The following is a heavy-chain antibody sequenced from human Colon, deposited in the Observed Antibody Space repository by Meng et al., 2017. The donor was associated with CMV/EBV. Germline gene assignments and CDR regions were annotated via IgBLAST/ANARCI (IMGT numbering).Heavy chain of an antibody. V-gene: IGHV1-2*02. J-gene: IGHJ4*02. CDR2: IRSDGSAT. D-gene: IGHD6-19*01. CDR3: VRSSGWSLFDY. CDR1: GYTFRHYF. Sequence: QVQLVPAGAGVGGPGASVKVPSKTSGYTFRHYFRHWVRQAPGQGLEWMGWIRSDGSATNYAQKFRGRVTMTRDASVSTAYMELSGLTSDDTAVYFCVRSSGWSLFDYWGPGALVTVSS.